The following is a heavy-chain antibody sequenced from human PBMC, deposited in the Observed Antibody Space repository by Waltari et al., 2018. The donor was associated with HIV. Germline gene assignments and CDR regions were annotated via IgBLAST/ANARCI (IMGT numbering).Heavy chain of an antibody. CDR2: INHRRNT. CDR3: ARRALWLRPVYYFDY. J-gene: IGHJ4*02. CDR1: GEPFDGYY. V-gene: IGHV4-34*01. D-gene: IGHD5-12*01. Sequence: QVQLQQGGAGLLQPSEPLSLTCAVLGEPFDGYYWSWIRQPPGKRLEWMGEINHRRNTNDNPSRKSRLTMSVDASKNQFPLNLNSVTAAETGVYYCARRALWLRPVYYFDYWGQGALVTVSS.